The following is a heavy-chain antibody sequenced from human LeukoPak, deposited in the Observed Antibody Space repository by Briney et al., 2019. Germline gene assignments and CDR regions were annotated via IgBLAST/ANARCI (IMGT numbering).Heavy chain of an antibody. CDR2: ISLENGNA. CDR1: GYTFANYG. V-gene: IGHV1-18*01. Sequence: ASVKVSCKASGYTFANYGINWVRQAPGQGLEWIGWISLENGNAGYAQRLQGRVTLTTDTSTSTAYMELRSLRSADPAVYYCARVTYVRPYQLDYWGQGTLVSISS. D-gene: IGHD2-2*01. J-gene: IGHJ4*02. CDR3: ARVTYVRPYQLDY.